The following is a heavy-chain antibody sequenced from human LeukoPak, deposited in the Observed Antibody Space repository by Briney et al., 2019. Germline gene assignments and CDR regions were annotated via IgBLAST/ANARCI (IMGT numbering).Heavy chain of an antibody. V-gene: IGHV3-66*01. CDR2: IYSGGST. D-gene: IGHD3-22*01. CDR3: ARGGSYFDISGYYFY. CDR1: GFTVGSNT. J-gene: IGHJ4*02. Sequence: PGGSLRLSCAASGFTVGSNTMSWVRQAPGKGLEWVSIIYSGGSTSYADSVKGRFTISRDNSKNTLYLQMNSLRIEDTAVYYCARGGSYFDISGYYFYWGQGTLVTVSS.